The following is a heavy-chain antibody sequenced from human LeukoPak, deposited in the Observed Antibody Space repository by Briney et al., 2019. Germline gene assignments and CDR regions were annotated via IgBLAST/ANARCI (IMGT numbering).Heavy chain of an antibody. J-gene: IGHJ4*02. D-gene: IGHD2-2*02. CDR2: IAGNGGTK. CDR1: GFSFSTYT. Sequence: GGSLRLSCAASGFSFSTYTMRWVRPAPGGGLGYVSGIAGNGGTKDYANSVKGRFTISRDNSKNTVYLQMGSLRAEDMAVYYCAREYCTTNNCYNWGLGYWGQGTLVTVSS. CDR3: AREYCTTNNCYNWGLGY. V-gene: IGHV3-64*01.